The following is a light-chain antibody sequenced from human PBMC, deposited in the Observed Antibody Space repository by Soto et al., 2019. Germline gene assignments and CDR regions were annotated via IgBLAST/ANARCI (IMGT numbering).Light chain of an antibody. J-gene: IGKJ2*01. V-gene: IGKV3-15*01. Sequence: EIVMTQSPATLSVSPGERATLSCRASQSVNSNLAWYQQKPGQAPRLLIYGASTRATGIPARFSGSGSGTEFTLTISSLQSEDFAVYYCQEYDNWPLYTFGQGTKVEIK. CDR3: QEYDNWPLYT. CDR2: GAS. CDR1: QSVNSN.